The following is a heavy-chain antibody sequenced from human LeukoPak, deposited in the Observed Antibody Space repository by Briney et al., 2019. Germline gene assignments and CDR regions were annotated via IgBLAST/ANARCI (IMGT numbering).Heavy chain of an antibody. CDR1: GFTFSSYS. CDR2: ITASGTAM. CDR3: ARLQMYCSGGSCYGA. J-gene: IGHJ4*02. V-gene: IGHV3-48*01. Sequence: GGSLRLSCAASGFTFSSYSMNWVRQAPGKGLEWVSHITASGTAMFYADSVKGRFTISRDNAKNSLYLQMNSLRAEDTAVYYCARLQMYCSGGSCYGAWGQGTLVTVSS. D-gene: IGHD2-15*01.